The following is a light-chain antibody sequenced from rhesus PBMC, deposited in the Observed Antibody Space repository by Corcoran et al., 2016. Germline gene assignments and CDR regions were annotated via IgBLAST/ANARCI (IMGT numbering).Light chain of an antibody. V-gene: IGKV1-28*01. Sequence: DIQMTQSPSSLSASVGDTVTITCRASQGISSYLNWFQQKPGKAPKFLIYAASSLQRGVPSRFRGSGSVTEFPLTISSLQPEDFAAYYCQQHNSHPRTFGQGTKVEIK. CDR3: QQHNSHPRT. CDR2: AAS. J-gene: IGKJ1*01. CDR1: QGISSY.